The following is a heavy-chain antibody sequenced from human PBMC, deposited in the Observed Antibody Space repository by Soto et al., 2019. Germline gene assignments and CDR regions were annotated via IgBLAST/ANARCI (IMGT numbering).Heavy chain of an antibody. CDR2: IKQDGSEK. CDR3: AREVPGYSSMDV. D-gene: IGHD6-13*01. V-gene: IGHV3-7*03. Sequence: EGQLVESGGGLVQPGGSLRLSCAASGFTFSRYWVSWVRQAPGEGLEWVANIKQDGSEKDYVDAVKGRFTISRDNTKNSLYLQMNSLRAEDTAVYYCAREVPGYSSMDVWGQGTTVTVSS. J-gene: IGHJ6*02. CDR1: GFTFSRYW.